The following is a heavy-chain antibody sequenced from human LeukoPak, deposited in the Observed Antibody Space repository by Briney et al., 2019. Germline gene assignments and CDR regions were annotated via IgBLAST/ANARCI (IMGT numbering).Heavy chain of an antibody. Sequence: ASVKISCKASGYTFTGYYMYWVRQASGQGLEWMGWMNPNSGNTGYAQKFQGRVTMTRNTSISTAYMELSSLRSEDTAVYYCARGRLLWFVRYYYGMDVWGQGTTVTVSS. J-gene: IGHJ6*02. CDR2: MNPNSGNT. V-gene: IGHV1-8*02. D-gene: IGHD3-10*01. CDR1: GYTFTGYY. CDR3: ARGRLLWFVRYYYGMDV.